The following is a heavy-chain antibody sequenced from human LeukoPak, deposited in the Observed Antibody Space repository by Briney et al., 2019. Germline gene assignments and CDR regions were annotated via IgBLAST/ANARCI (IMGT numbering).Heavy chain of an antibody. CDR1: GYSFTNYW. D-gene: IGHD3-10*01. J-gene: IGHJ6*03. CDR2: IYPGDSDS. Sequence: GESLKISCKGSGYSFTNYWIGWVRQMPGKGLEWMGIIYPGDSDSRLSPSFQGQVTISADKSISTAYLQWSSLKASDTAMYYCARHSSLVKGIYYYYYMDVWGKGTTVTVSS. CDR3: ARHSSLVKGIYYYYYMDV. V-gene: IGHV5-51*01.